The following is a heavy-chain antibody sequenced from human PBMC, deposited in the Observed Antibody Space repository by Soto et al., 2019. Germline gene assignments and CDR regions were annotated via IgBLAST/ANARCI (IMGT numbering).Heavy chain of an antibody. D-gene: IGHD2-2*01. V-gene: IGHV3-74*01. CDR2: IKGDETST. Sequence: EVQLVESGGGPAQFGGSLRLSCAASGFTFSNYWMHWVRQVPGKGLVWVARIKGDETSTGYADSLKGRFTIFRDNVKNTLYLQMNSLRAEDTAVYYCARGVSGCYGFDYWGRGTLVTVSS. CDR3: ARGVSGCYGFDY. J-gene: IGHJ4*02. CDR1: GFTFSNYW.